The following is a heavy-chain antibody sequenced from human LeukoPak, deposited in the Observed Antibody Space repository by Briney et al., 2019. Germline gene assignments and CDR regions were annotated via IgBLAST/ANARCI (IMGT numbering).Heavy chain of an antibody. D-gene: IGHD3-22*01. Sequence: PSETLSLTCTVSGGSISSHYWSWIRQPPGKGLEWIGYIHYNGNTNSNPSLKSRVTISIDTSKNKFSLKLSSVTAADTAVYYCARAIEREYYYDSSGYYQERGPDYWGQGTLVTVSS. CDR3: ARAIEREYYYDSSGYYQERGPDY. J-gene: IGHJ4*02. CDR1: GGSISSHY. CDR2: IHYNGNT. V-gene: IGHV4-59*11.